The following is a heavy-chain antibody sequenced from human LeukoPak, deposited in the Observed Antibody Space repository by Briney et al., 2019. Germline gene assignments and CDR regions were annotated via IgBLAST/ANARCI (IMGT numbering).Heavy chain of an antibody. D-gene: IGHD6-19*01. Sequence: PSETLSLTCSVSGGSISSYYWSWIRQPPGKGLEWIGCLYHSGTTTYNPSLKSRITISADTSRNQFSLKLNSMAAADTALYFCAGGGQWLAFDSWGQGTLVTVSS. J-gene: IGHJ4*02. CDR2: LYHSGTT. V-gene: IGHV4-59*01. CDR3: AGGGQWLAFDS. CDR1: GGSISSYY.